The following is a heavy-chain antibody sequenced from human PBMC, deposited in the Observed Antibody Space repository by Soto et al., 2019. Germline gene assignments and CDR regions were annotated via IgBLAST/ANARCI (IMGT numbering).Heavy chain of an antibody. CDR3: AKEKDFWSGYCFDY. J-gene: IGHJ4*02. D-gene: IGHD3-3*01. Sequence: XGSLRLSCSASGFTFSSYAMIWVRQAPGKGLEWVSAISGSGGSTYYADSVKGRFTISRDNSKNTLYLQMNSLRAEDTAVYYCAKEKDFWSGYCFDYWGQGTLVTVSS. V-gene: IGHV3-23*01. CDR2: ISGSGGST. CDR1: GFTFSSYA.